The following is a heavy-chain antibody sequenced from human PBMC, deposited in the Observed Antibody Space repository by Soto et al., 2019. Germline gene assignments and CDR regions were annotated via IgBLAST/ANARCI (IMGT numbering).Heavy chain of an antibody. CDR1: GFTFSSYA. J-gene: IGHJ6*02. CDR3: ASRVYYDNSGHLYGLDV. Sequence: PGGSLRLSCAASGFTFSSYAMSWVRQAPGKGLEWVSAISGSGGSTYYADSVKGRFTISRDNSKDTVYLQMNSLRDEDTAVYYCASRVYYDNSGHLYGLDVWGQGITDTVSS. V-gene: IGHV3-23*01. CDR2: ISGSGGST. D-gene: IGHD3-22*01.